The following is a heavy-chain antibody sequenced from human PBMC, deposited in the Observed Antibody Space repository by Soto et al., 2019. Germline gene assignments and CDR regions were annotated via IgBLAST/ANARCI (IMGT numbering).Heavy chain of an antibody. CDR3: ARLWGDPPRGEQWRFGWFDP. V-gene: IGHV5-51*01. CDR2: IYPGDSDT. CDR1: GYSFTSYW. Sequence: PGESLKISCKGSGYSFTSYWIGWVRQMPGKGLEWMGIIYPGDSDTRYSPSFQGQVTISADKSISTAYLQWSSLKASDTAMYYCARLWGDPPRGEQWRFGWFDPWGQGTLVTVSS. J-gene: IGHJ5*02. D-gene: IGHD6-19*01.